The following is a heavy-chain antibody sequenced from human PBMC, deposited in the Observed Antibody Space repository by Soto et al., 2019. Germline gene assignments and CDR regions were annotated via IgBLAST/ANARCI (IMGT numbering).Heavy chain of an antibody. CDR1: GYSFTSYW. D-gene: IGHD1-26*01. J-gene: IGHJ6*02. V-gene: IGHV5-10-1*01. Sequence: VESLKISCKGSGYSFTSYWISWVRQMPGKXLEWMGRIDPSDSYTNYSPSFQGHVTISADKSISTAYLQWSSLKASDTAMYYCARSSATVSGAGWSVSYCYYYGMGVWGQGTTVTVCS. CDR2: IDPSDSYT. CDR3: ARSSATVSGAGWSVSYCYYYGMGV.